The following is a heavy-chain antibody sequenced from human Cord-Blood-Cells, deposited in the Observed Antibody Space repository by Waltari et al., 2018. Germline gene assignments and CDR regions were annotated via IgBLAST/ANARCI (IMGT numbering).Heavy chain of an antibody. J-gene: IGHJ4*02. V-gene: IGHV4-34*01. CDR1: GGSFSGYY. CDR3: DINDFWRGYDY. Sequence: QVQLQQWGAGLLKPSETLSLTCAVYGGSFSGYYWSWIRQPPGKGLEWIGEINHSGSTNYNPSLKSRVTISVDTSKNQFSLKLSSVTAADTAVYYCDINDFWRGYDYWGQGTLVTVSS. D-gene: IGHD3-3*01. CDR2: INHSGST.